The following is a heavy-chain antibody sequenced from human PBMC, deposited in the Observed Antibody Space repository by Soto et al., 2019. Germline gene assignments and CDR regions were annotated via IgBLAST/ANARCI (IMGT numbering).Heavy chain of an antibody. CDR3: ARVHSYGFFDY. J-gene: IGHJ4*02. CDR2: TRNKANSYTT. D-gene: IGHD5-18*01. Sequence: EVQMVESGGGLVQPGGSLRLSCAASGFTFSDHYMDWVRQAPGKGLEWVGRTRNKANSYTTEYAASVKGRFTISRDDSKNSLYLQMNSLKTVDTAVYYCARVHSYGFFDYWGQVTLVTVSS. V-gene: IGHV3-72*01. CDR1: GFTFSDHY.